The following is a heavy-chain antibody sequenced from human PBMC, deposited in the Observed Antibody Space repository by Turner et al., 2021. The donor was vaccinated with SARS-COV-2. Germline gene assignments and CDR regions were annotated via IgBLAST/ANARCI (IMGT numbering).Heavy chain of an antibody. V-gene: IGHV3-74*01. Sequence: EVQLVESGGGLVQPGGSLRLSCAASGFTFSSYWMHWVRQAPGKGLVWVSNINSDGSFTSYADSVKGRFTISRDNAKNTLYLQMNSLRAEDTAVYYCARDQRDPGIWSGYGAFDIWGQGTMVTVSS. CDR3: ARDQRDPGIWSGYGAFDI. J-gene: IGHJ3*02. D-gene: IGHD3-3*01. CDR1: GFTFSSYW. CDR2: INSDGSFT.